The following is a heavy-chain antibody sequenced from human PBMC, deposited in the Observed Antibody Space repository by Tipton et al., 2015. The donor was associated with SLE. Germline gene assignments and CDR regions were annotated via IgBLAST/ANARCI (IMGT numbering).Heavy chain of an antibody. D-gene: IGHD4-11*01. CDR1: GGSINSYY. Sequence: TLSLTCTVSGGSINSYYWSWIRQPPGKGLEWIGYVHYSGSTKYNPSLDYRVTLSLDTSKNQFSLELRSVTAADTAVYYCARLPDHSDSRAHWGQGTLVTVSS. CDR2: VHYSGST. V-gene: IGHV4-59*08. J-gene: IGHJ4*02. CDR3: ARLPDHSDSRAH.